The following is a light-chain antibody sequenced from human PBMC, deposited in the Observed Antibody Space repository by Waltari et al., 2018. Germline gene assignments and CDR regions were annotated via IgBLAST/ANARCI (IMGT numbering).Light chain of an antibody. CDR1: QSISGL. Sequence: DIQMTQSPSTLSASVGDRVTITCRASQSISGLLAWYRQEAWKAPKLLIYEASTLESGVPSRFSGSGSGTEFTLTISGVQPDDVATFYCQQYRTYPWTFGRGTKVEIK. J-gene: IGKJ1*01. CDR3: QQYRTYPWT. V-gene: IGKV1-5*03. CDR2: EAS.